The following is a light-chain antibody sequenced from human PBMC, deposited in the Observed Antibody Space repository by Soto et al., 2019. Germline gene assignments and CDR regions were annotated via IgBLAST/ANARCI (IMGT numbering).Light chain of an antibody. CDR2: AAS. V-gene: IGKV1-12*01. Sequence: DIPMTQSPSSVSAPVGDRVTITCRASQGISSRLAWYQQKPGKAPELLIYAASSLQIGVPSRFSGSGSGTDFTLTISSLQPEDFATYYCQQANSFPFTFGQGTKLEIK. CDR3: QQANSFPFT. J-gene: IGKJ2*01. CDR1: QGISSR.